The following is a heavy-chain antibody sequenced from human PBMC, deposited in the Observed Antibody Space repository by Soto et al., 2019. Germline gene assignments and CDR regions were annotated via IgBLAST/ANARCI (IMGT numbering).Heavy chain of an antibody. CDR2: VYYNGIT. J-gene: IGHJ6*03. Sequence: PSETLSLTCTVSGGSINNHYWSWIRQPPGKGLEWLGYVYYNGITNYNPSLKSRVTMSVDTSKNQLSLNLTSLTAADTAMYYCTSRLGTGATHSSYYYTLARRNGIPVTVSS. CDR1: GGSINNHY. CDR3: TSRLGTGATHSSYYYTLA. D-gene: IGHD1-7*01. V-gene: IGHV4-59*11.